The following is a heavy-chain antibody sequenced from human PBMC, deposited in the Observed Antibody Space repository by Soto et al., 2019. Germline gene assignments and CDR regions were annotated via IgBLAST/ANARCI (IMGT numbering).Heavy chain of an antibody. CDR1: GFTFDDYA. V-gene: IGHV3-9*01. J-gene: IGHJ3*02. CDR2: ISWNSVSR. D-gene: IGHD6-13*01. CDR3: AKDIAATGHDGFDI. Sequence: EVQVVESGGGLVQPGRSLRLSCAASGFTFDDYAMHWVRQVPGKGLEWVSGISWNSVSRGYADSEKGRFTISRDNAKNSLYLQMNSLRAEDTALYYCAKDIAATGHDGFDIWGQGTMVTVSS.